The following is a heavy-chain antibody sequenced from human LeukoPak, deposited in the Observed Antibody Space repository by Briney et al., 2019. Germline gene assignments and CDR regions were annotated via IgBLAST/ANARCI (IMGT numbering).Heavy chain of an antibody. J-gene: IGHJ4*02. Sequence: GRSLRLSCAASGFTFSNYVMHWVRQAPGQGLDWVAVISYDDTNKYYADSVKGRFTISRDNSKNTLYLQLNSLRAEDTAVYYCAKADSSGWYNLDYWGRGTLVTVSS. CDR3: AKADSSGWYNLDY. V-gene: IGHV3-30*18. D-gene: IGHD6-19*01. CDR2: ISYDDTNK. CDR1: GFTFSNYV.